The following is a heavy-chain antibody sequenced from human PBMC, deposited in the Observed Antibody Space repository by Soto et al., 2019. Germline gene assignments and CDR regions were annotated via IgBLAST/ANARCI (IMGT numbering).Heavy chain of an antibody. CDR3: AKGRTGKNPRYYYYGMDV. CDR1: GFTFSSYA. V-gene: IGHV3-23*01. J-gene: IGHJ6*02. Sequence: PGGSLRLSCAASGFTFSSYAMSWVRQAPGKGLEWVSAISGSGGSTYYADSVKGRFTISRDNSKNTLYLQMNSLRAEDTAVYYCAKGRTGKNPRYYYYGMDVWGQGTTVTVSS. D-gene: IGHD6-13*01. CDR2: ISGSGGST.